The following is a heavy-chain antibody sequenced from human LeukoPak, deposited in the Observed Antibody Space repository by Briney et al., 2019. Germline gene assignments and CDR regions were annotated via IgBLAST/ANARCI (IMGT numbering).Heavy chain of an antibody. D-gene: IGHD3-10*01. CDR2: IYYSGST. V-gene: IGHV4-59*08. CDR3: ARVWFGELLNNWFDP. Sequence: PSETLSLTCTVSGGSISSYYWSWIRQPPGKGLEWIGYIYYSGSTNYNPSLKSRVTISVDTSKDQFSLKLSSVTAADTAVYYCARVWFGELLNNWFDPWDQGTLVTVSS. CDR1: GGSISSYY. J-gene: IGHJ5*02.